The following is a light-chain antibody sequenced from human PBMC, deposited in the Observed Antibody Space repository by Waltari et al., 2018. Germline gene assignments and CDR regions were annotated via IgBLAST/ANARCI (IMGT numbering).Light chain of an antibody. CDR1: QSVSTS. CDR3: QQRSNWPQLT. Sequence: EIVLTQSPATLSLSPGERATLSCSASQSVSTSLAWYQPKPGPAPRLLIYEASNRATGIPARFSGSGSGTDFTLTINSLEPEDFGVYYCQQRSNWPQLTFGGGTKVEIK. CDR2: EAS. V-gene: IGKV3-11*01. J-gene: IGKJ4*01.